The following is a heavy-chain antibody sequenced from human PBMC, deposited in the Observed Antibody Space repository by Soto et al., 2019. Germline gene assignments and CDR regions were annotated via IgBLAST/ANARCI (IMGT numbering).Heavy chain of an antibody. J-gene: IGHJ4*02. D-gene: IGHD3-10*01. Sequence: SETLSLTCTVSGGSISSGDYYWSWIRQPPGKGLEWIGYIYYSGSTYYNPSLKSRVTISVDTSKNQFSLKLSSVTAADTAVYYCAREGFYGSGSHYYFDYWGQGTLVTVSS. CDR1: GGSISSGDYY. CDR2: IYYSGST. CDR3: AREGFYGSGSHYYFDY. V-gene: IGHV4-30-4*01.